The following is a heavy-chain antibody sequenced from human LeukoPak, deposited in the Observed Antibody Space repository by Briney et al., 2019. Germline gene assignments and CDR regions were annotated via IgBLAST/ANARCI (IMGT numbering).Heavy chain of an antibody. J-gene: IGHJ4*02. CDR3: ARGPRRIVGATRLDY. CDR2: INHSGSA. V-gene: IGHV4-34*01. D-gene: IGHD1-26*01. CDR1: GGSFSGYY. Sequence: PSETLSLTCAVSGGSFSGYYWTWIRQPPGKGLEWIGEINHSGSANYNPSLKSRVTISVDTSKNQFSLKLSSVTAADTAVYYCARGPRRIVGATRLDYWGQGTLVTVSS.